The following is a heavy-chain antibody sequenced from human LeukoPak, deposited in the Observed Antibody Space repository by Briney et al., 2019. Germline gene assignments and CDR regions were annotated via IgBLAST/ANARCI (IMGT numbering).Heavy chain of an antibody. J-gene: IGHJ3*02. CDR3: AHRPGGGWWYPFDI. Sequence: SAPTLVKPTQSLTLTCSFSGFSLNTSATSLVWIRQPTGKALESLALTHVDDDQRYSPSMKGRLTFSNDTTKNQVVLTMTNMDPLDTATYYCAHRPGGGWWYPFDIWGQGTFVTVSS. D-gene: IGHD2-15*01. V-gene: IGHV2-5*02. CDR2: THVDDDQ. CDR1: GFSLNTSATS.